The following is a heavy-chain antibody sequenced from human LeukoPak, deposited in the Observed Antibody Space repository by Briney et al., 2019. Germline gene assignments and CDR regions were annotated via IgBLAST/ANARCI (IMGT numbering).Heavy chain of an antibody. CDR3: ARGLQLLGIWFDP. CDR1: GYTFTGYY. Sequence: GASVKVSCKASGYTFTGYYMHWVRQAPGQGLEWMGWINPNSGGTNYAQKFQGRVTMTRNTSISTAYMELSSLRSEDTAVYYCARGLQLLGIWFDPWGQGTLVTVSS. V-gene: IGHV1-2*02. J-gene: IGHJ5*02. CDR2: INPNSGGT. D-gene: IGHD2-2*01.